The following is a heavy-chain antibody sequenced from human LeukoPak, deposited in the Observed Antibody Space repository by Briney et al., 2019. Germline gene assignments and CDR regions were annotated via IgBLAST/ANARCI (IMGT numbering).Heavy chain of an antibody. D-gene: IGHD5-12*01. J-gene: IGHJ5*02. V-gene: IGHV4-59*08. Sequence: PSETLSLTCTVSGGSISSYYWSWIRQPPGKGLEWIGYIYYSGSTNYNPSLKSRVTISVDTSKNQFSLKLSSVTAADTAVYYRARLQRDGGYDGSVRFDPWGQGTLVTVSS. CDR1: GGSISSYY. CDR2: IYYSGST. CDR3: ARLQRDGGYDGSVRFDP.